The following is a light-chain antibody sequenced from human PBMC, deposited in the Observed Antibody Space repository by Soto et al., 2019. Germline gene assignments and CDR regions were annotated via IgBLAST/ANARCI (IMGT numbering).Light chain of an antibody. CDR1: SSNIGSNT. V-gene: IGLV1-44*01. Sequence: QSVLIQPPSASGTSGQRVTIPCSGSSSNIGSNTVSWYQQLPGTAPRLLLYSNNQRPSGVPDRFSGSKSGASASLATRGLQSEDVADYYCSSWDDSRNGVVFGGGTSSPS. CDR3: SSWDDSRNGVV. J-gene: IGLJ2*01. CDR2: SNN.